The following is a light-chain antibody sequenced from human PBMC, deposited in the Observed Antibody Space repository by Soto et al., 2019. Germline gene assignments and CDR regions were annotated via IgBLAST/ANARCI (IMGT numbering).Light chain of an antibody. CDR3: QAYDSSLSGYV. CDR2: GNN. Sequence: QPVLTQPPSVSGAPGQRVTITCTGSSPNIGAGYDVHWYQQLPGTAPKLLIYGNNNRPSGVPDRFSGSKSGTSASLAITGLQAEDEADYYCQAYDSSLSGYVFGTGTKVTVL. CDR1: SPNIGAGYD. J-gene: IGLJ1*01. V-gene: IGLV1-40*01.